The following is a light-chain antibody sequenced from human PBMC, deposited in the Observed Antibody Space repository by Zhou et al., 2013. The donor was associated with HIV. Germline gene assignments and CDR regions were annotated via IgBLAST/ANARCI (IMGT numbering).Light chain of an antibody. J-gene: IGKJ4*01. CDR3: QQSYTTPRT. V-gene: IGKV1-27*01. CDR1: QDISNF. CDR2: GAS. Sequence: DIQMTQSPSSLSASVGDRVTMTCRASQDISNFLAWYQQKPGKVPRLLIYGASTLQSGVPSRFTGSGSGTDFTLTISSLQPEDVATYFCQQSYTTPRTFGGDEGGHQ.